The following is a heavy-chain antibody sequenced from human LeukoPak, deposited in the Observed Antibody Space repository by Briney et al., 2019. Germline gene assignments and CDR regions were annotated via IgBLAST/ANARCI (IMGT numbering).Heavy chain of an antibody. CDR2: IIPIFGTA. D-gene: IGHD6-13*01. V-gene: IGHV1-69*05. J-gene: IGHJ6*03. CDR1: GGTFSSYA. CDR3: ARSSQQLVRPDYYYYYMDV. Sequence: SVKVSCKASGGTFSSYAISWVRQPPGQGLEWMGGIIPIFGTANYAQKFQGRVTITTDESTSTAYMELSSLRSEDTAVYYCARSSQQLVRPDYYYYYMDVWGKGTTVTVSS.